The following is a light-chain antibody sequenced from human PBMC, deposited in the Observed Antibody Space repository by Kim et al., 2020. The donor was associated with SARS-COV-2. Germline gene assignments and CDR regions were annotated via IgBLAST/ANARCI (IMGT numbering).Light chain of an antibody. V-gene: IGKV3D-15*01. CDR2: GAS. Sequence: IVMTQSPATLSVSPGERVTLSCRASESVGNNLAWYQQRPGQAPRLLIYGASTRATDISPRFSGSGSGTEFILTIRSLQSEDLAVYYCQQYNDWPLLTFGGGTKV. CDR1: ESVGNN. CDR3: QQYNDWPLLT. J-gene: IGKJ4*01.